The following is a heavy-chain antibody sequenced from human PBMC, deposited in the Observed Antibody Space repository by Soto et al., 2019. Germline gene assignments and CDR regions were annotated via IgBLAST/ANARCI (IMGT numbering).Heavy chain of an antibody. V-gene: IGHV6-1*01. D-gene: IGHD6-19*01. J-gene: IGHJ3*02. CDR3: ARRPYQWLSKTYAFDI. Sequence: QTLSLTCAISGDSVSSNSAAWNWIRQSPSRGLEWLGRTYYRSKWYNDYAVSVKSRITINPDTSKNQFSLQLNSVTPEDTAVYYCARRPYQWLSKTYAFDIWGQGTMVTVSS. CDR2: TYYRSKWYN. CDR1: GDSVSSNSAA.